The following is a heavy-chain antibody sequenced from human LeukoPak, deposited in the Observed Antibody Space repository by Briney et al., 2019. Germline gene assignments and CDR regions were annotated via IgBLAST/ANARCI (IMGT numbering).Heavy chain of an antibody. CDR2: ISSSSSYI. D-gene: IGHD1-26*01. CDR1: GFTFSSYS. Sequence: GGSLRLSCAASGFTFSSYSMNWVRQAPGKGLEWVSSISSSSSYIYYADSVKGRFTISRDNAKNSLYLQMNSLRAEDTALYYCAKDIGGGSYYLFDYWGQGTLVTVPS. J-gene: IGHJ4*02. V-gene: IGHV3-21*04. CDR3: AKDIGGGSYYLFDY.